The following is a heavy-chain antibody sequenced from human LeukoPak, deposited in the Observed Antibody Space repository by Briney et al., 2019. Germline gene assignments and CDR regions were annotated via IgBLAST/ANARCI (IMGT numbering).Heavy chain of an antibody. Sequence: GASVKVSCKASGYIFTSSYIHWVRQAPGQGLEWMGMINPSGGSTGYAQKFQGRVTMTRDMSTSTVYMELSSLRSEDTAVYYCARSAYSSPRGGFDPWGQGTLVTVSS. CDR1: GYIFTSSY. CDR3: ARSAYSSPRGGFDP. J-gene: IGHJ5*02. CDR2: INPSGGST. D-gene: IGHD6-13*01. V-gene: IGHV1-46*01.